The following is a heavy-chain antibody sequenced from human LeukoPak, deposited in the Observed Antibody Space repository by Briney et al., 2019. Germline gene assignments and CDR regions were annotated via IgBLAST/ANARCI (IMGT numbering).Heavy chain of an antibody. D-gene: IGHD1-14*01. J-gene: IGHJ6*02. CDR3: AKVSGGGLYYDGMDV. CDR1: GFTFNNYA. Sequence: GGSLRLSCAASGFTFNNYAMNWVRQAPGKGLEWVSVISGSGGTTYYADSVKGRFTISRDSSKNTLYLQMNSLRGEDTAVYYCAKVSGGGLYYDGMDVWGQGTTVTVSS. CDR2: ISGSGGTT. V-gene: IGHV3-23*01.